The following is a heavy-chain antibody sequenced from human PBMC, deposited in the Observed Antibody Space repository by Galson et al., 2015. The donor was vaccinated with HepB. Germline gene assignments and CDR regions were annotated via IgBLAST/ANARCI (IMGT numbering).Heavy chain of an antibody. J-gene: IGHJ3*02. Sequence: SLRLSCAASGFTFSSYSMNWVRQAPGKGLEWVSSISSSSSYIYYADSVKGRFTISRDNAKNSLYLQMNSLRAEDTAVYYCARDGTTVTTFSGAFDIWGQGTMVTVSS. V-gene: IGHV3-21*01. D-gene: IGHD4-17*01. CDR3: ARDGTTVTTFSGAFDI. CDR2: ISSSSSYI. CDR1: GFTFSSYS.